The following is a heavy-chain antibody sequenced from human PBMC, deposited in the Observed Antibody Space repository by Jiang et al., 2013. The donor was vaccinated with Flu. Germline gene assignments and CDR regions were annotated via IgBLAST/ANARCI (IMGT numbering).Heavy chain of an antibody. CDR2: IYHSGTT. CDR3: ARPPGIYVFDAFDI. CDR1: ITTDYY. Sequence: PGLVKPSETLSLTCAVSITTDYYWGWIRQPPGRGLEWIGSIYHSGTTYYNPSLKSRVTISLDTSKGQFSLKLRSVTAADTAVYYCARPPGIYVFDAFDIWGQGKMVTVSS. V-gene: IGHV4-38-2*01. J-gene: IGHJ3*02. D-gene: IGHD3-3*02.